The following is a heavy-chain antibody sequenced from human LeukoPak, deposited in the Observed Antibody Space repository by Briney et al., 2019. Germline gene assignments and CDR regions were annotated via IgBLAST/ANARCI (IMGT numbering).Heavy chain of an antibody. CDR1: GGSISSGSYY. Sequence: SQTLSLTCTVSGGSISSGSYYWSWIRQPAGKGLEWIGRIYTSGSTNYNPSLKSRVTISVDTSKNQFSLKLSSVTAADTAVYYCVRDPLLDPVAAAGTEGFDYWGQGTLVTVSS. D-gene: IGHD6-13*01. V-gene: IGHV4-61*02. J-gene: IGHJ4*02. CDR3: VRDPLLDPVAAAGTEGFDY. CDR2: IYTSGST.